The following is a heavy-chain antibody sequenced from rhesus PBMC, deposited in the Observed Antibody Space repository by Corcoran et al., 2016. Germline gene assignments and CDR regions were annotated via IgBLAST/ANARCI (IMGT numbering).Heavy chain of an antibody. V-gene: IGHV4-173*01. CDR2: ISGSGGST. J-gene: IGHJ4*01. Sequence: QLQLQESGPGLVKPSETLSLTCAVSGGSISSNYWSWIRQPPGKGLEWICRISGSGGSTDYNPSLKSRVPISPDTSKNQFSLKLSSVTAADTAVYYCARGGYSGSWNLGYFDYWGQGVLVTVSS. CDR3: ARGGYSGSWNLGYFDY. CDR1: GGSISSNY. D-gene: IGHD6-25*01.